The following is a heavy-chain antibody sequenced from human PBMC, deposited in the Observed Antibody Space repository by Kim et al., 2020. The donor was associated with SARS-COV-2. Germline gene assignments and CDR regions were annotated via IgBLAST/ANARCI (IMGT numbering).Heavy chain of an antibody. CDR1: GFTFSSYW. CDR3: ARDRYENTMVRGGKIEADNWFDP. Sequence: GGSLRLSCAASGFTFSSYWMHWVRQAPGKGLVWVSRINSDGSSTSYADSVKGRFTISRDNAKNTLYLQMNSLRAEDTAVYYCARDRYENTMVRGGKIEADNWFDPWGQGTLVTVSS. J-gene: IGHJ5*02. CDR2: INSDGSST. D-gene: IGHD3-10*01. V-gene: IGHV3-74*01.